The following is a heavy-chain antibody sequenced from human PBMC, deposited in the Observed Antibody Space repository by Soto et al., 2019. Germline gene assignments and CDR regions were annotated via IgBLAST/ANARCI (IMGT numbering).Heavy chain of an antibody. J-gene: IGHJ4*02. CDR1: GGSFSGYY. CDR3: ARGRDDYVWASYRYTTRCDY. CDR2: INHSGST. Sequence: PSETLSLPCAVYGGSFSGYYWSWIRQPPGKGLEWIGEINHSGSTNYNPSLKSRVTISVDTSKNQFSLKLSSVTAADTAVYYCARGRDDYVWASYRYTTRCDYWCQGTRVTVSS. V-gene: IGHV4-34*01. D-gene: IGHD3-16*02.